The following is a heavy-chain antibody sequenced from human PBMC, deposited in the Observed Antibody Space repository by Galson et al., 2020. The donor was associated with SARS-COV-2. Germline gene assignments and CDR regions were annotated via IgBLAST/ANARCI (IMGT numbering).Heavy chain of an antibody. CDR2: IYPGDSDT. D-gene: IGHD2-21*02. CDR1: GYSFTSYW. CDR3: ARRQGCGGDCKIFDY. J-gene: IGHJ4*02. Sequence: KIGESLKISCKGSGYSFTSYWIGWVRQMPGKGLEWMGIIYPGDSDTRYSPSFQGQVTTSADKSISTAYLQWSSLKASDTAMYYCARRQGCGGDCKIFDYWGQGTLVTVSS. V-gene: IGHV5-51*01.